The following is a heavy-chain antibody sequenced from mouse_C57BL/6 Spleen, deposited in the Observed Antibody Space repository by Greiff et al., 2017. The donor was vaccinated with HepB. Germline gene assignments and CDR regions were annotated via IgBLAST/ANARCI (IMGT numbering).Heavy chain of an antibody. CDR3: AGTTVVEDY. V-gene: IGHV1-26*01. CDR1: GYTFTDYY. J-gene: IGHJ2*01. D-gene: IGHD1-1*01. CDR2: INPNNGGT. Sequence: VQLQQSGPELVKPGASVKISCKASGYTFTDYYMNWVKQSHGKSLEWIGDINPNNGGTSYNQKFKGKATLTVDKSSSTAYMELRSLTSEDSAVYYCAGTTVVEDYWGQGTTLTVSS.